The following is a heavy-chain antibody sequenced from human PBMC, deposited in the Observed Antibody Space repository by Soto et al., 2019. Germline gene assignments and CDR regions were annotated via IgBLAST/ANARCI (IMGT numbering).Heavy chain of an antibody. CDR2: SNNKADSYTT. V-gene: IGHV3-72*01. J-gene: IGHJ4*02. CDR3: TGWGSGHGAGAA. D-gene: IGHD3-10*01. Sequence: EVQLVESGGGLVQPGGSLRLSCAASGFTFSDHYMHWVRQAPGKGLEWVGRSNNKADSYTTEYAASVKGRFTISRDGSTNSMFLQMNSLKPEATAVYYYTGWGSGHGAGAAGGQGILVTVSS. CDR1: GFTFSDHY.